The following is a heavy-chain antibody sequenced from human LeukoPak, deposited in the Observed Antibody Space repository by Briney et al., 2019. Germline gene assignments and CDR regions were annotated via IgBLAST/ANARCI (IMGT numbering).Heavy chain of an antibody. CDR3: ARGAVPAAQPHFDY. V-gene: IGHV3-33*01. Sequence: AGGSLRLSCAASGFTFSSYGMHWVRQAPGKGLEWVAVIWYDGSNKYYADSVKGRFTISRDNSKNTLYLQMNSLRAEDTAVYYCARGAVPAAQPHFDYWGQGTLVTVSS. D-gene: IGHD2-2*01. J-gene: IGHJ4*02. CDR1: GFTFSSYG. CDR2: IWYDGSNK.